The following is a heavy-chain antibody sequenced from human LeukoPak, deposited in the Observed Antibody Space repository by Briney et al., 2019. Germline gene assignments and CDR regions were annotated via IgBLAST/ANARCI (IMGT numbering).Heavy chain of an antibody. CDR3: ARRSAAKDAFDI. V-gene: IGHV3-74*01. CDR2: INSDGGST. CDR1: GFTFSSYG. J-gene: IGHJ3*02. Sequence: GGSLRLSCAASGFTFSSYGMHWVRQAPGKGLVWVSRINSDGGSTSYTDSVKGRFTISRDNAKNTLYLQMNSLRAEGTAGYYCARRSAAKDAFDIWGQGTKVTVSS. D-gene: IGHD6-25*01.